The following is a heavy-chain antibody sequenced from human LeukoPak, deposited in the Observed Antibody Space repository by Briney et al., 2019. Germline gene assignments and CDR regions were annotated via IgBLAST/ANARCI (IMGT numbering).Heavy chain of an antibody. V-gene: IGHV4-34*01. D-gene: IGHD4-17*01. Sequence: PSETLSLTCAVYGGSFSGYYWSWIRQPPGKGLEWIGEINHSGSTNYNPSLKSRVTLSVDTSKNQFSLKLSSVTAADTAVYYCARGMDLATVTLDWFDPWGQGTLVTVSS. J-gene: IGHJ5*02. CDR1: GGSFSGYY. CDR2: INHSGST. CDR3: ARGMDLATVTLDWFDP.